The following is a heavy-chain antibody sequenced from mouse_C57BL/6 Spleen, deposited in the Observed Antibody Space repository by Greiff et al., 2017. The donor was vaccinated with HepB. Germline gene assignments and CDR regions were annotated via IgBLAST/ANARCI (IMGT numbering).Heavy chain of an antibody. D-gene: IGHD1-1*01. Sequence: QVQLQQPGAELVKPGASVKLSCKASGYTFPSYWMQWVKQRPGQGLEWIGEIDPSDCYTNYNQKFKGKATLTVDPSSSTSYKHLSSLTSEDSAVYYGSSPYYYGSSYWYFDFWGTGTTVTVSA. CDR2: IDPSDCYT. CDR1: GYTFPSYW. CDR3: SSPYYYGSSYWYFDF. J-gene: IGHJ1*03. V-gene: IGHV1-50*01.